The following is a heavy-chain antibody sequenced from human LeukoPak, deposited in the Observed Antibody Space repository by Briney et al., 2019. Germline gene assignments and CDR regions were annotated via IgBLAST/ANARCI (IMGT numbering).Heavy chain of an antibody. CDR1: GYTFTSYG. CDR2: ISAYNGNT. J-gene: IGHJ6*03. CDR3: ARATHDLYYYYYMDV. D-gene: IGHD1-1*01. Sequence: GASVKVSCKASGYTFTSYGISRVRQAPGQGLEWMGWISAYNGNTNYAQKLQGRVTMTTDTSTSTAYMELRSLGSDDTAVYYCARATHDLYYYYYMDVWGKGTTVTVSS. V-gene: IGHV1-18*01.